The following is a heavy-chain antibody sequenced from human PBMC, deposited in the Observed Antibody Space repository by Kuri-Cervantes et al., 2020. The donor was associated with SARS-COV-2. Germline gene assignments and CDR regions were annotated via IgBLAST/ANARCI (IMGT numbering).Heavy chain of an antibody. V-gene: IGHV3-9*01. CDR1: GFTFDDYA. Sequence: GGSLRLSCAASGFTFDDYAMHWVRQAPGKGLEWVSGISWNSGSIGYADSVKGRFTISRDNAKNSLYLQMNSLKASDTAMYYCARHPNYDILTGYLKRNNWFDPWGQGTLVTVSS. D-gene: IGHD3-9*01. CDR2: ISWNSGSI. CDR3: ARHPNYDILTGYLKRNNWFDP. J-gene: IGHJ5*02.